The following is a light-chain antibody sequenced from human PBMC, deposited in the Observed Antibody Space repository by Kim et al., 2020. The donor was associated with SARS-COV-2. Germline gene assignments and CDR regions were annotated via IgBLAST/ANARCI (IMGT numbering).Light chain of an antibody. Sequence: DIQMTQSPSSLSASVGDRVTITCRASQSISSYLNWYQQKPGKAPKLLIYAASSLQSGVPSRFSGSGSGTDFTLTISSLQPEDFATYYCQQSYSTPPWTFGQGTRWKS. CDR3: QQSYSTPPWT. V-gene: IGKV1-39*01. CDR2: AAS. J-gene: IGKJ1*01. CDR1: QSISSY.